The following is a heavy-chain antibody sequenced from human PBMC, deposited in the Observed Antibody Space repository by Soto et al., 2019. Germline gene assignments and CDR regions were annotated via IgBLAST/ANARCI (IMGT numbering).Heavy chain of an antibody. CDR3: ARTTTRGAYYYYGMYV. CDR2: IYYSGST. V-gene: IGHV4-59*01. Sequence: QVQLQESGPGLVKPSETLSLTCTVSGGSISSYFWSWIRQPPGKGLEWIGYIYYSGSTTYNPSLKSLVTISVDTSKNQFSLKLSSVTAADTAVYYCARTTTRGAYYYYGMYVWGQGTTVTVSS. CDR1: GGSISSYF. D-gene: IGHD1-26*01. J-gene: IGHJ6*02.